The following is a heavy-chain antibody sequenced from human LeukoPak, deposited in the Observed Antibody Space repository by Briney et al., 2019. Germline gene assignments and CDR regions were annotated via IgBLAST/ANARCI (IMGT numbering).Heavy chain of an antibody. D-gene: IGHD4-17*01. CDR3: ARAGDYNDYYYYYYMDV. Sequence: PSETLSLTCTVSGGSISSSSYYWGWIRQPPGKGLEWIGSIYYSGSTNYNPSLKSRVTISVDTSKNQFSLKLSSVTAADTAVYYRARAGDYNDYYYYYYMDVWGKGTTVTVSS. CDR2: IYYSGST. V-gene: IGHV4-39*07. CDR1: GGSISSSSYY. J-gene: IGHJ6*03.